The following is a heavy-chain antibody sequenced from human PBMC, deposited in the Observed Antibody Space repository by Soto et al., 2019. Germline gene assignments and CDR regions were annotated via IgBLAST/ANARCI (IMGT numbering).Heavy chain of an antibody. V-gene: IGHV3-48*02. Sequence: EEQLVESGGGLVQPGGSLRLSCAASGFTFSSYSMNWVRQAPGKGLEWVSYISTRSNSIYYGDSVKGRFTVSRDNAKNSLFLQMHSLRDEDTAIYFCARAKDIGSYSPFYSWGQGTLVTVSS. D-gene: IGHD1-26*01. CDR1: GFTFSSYS. CDR3: ARAKDIGSYSPFYS. J-gene: IGHJ4*02. CDR2: ISTRSNSI.